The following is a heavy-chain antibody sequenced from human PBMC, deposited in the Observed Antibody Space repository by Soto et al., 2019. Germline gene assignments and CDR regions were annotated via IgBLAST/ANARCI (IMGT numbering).Heavy chain of an antibody. D-gene: IGHD3-10*01. V-gene: IGHV3-64*01. Sequence: GGSLRLSCAASGFTFSSYAMHWVRQAPGKGLEYVSAISSNGGSTYYANSVKGRFTISRDNSKNTLYLQMGSLRAEDMAVYYCARDHRSWYGSRRFDYWGQGTLVTVSS. CDR2: ISSNGGST. CDR3: ARDHRSWYGSRRFDY. CDR1: GFTFSSYA. J-gene: IGHJ4*02.